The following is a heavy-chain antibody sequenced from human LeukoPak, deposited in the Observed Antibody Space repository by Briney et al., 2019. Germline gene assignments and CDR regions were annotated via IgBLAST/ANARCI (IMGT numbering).Heavy chain of an antibody. CDR3: ARDRRWLTGAPDY. Sequence: PGGSLRLPCAASGFTFSSYSMNWVRQAPGKGLEWVSSISSSSSYIYYADSVKGRFTISRDNAKNSLYLQMNSLRAEDTAVYYCARDRRWLTGAPDYWGQGTLVTVSS. CDR2: ISSSSSYI. D-gene: IGHD7-27*01. J-gene: IGHJ4*02. CDR1: GFTFSSYS. V-gene: IGHV3-21*01.